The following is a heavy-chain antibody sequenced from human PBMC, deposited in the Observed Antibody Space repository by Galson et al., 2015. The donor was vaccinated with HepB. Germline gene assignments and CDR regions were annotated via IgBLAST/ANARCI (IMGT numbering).Heavy chain of an antibody. CDR3: ARDGYSSGRSDAFDI. CDR2: ITTSGNIK. J-gene: IGHJ3*02. Sequence: SLRLSCAASGFTFSSYTMNWVRQAPGKGLEWVSYITTSGNIKYNADSVKGRFTISRDNAKNSLYLQMNSLRAEDTAVYYCARDGYSSGRSDAFDIWGQGTMVTVSS. V-gene: IGHV3-48*01. CDR1: GFTFSSYT. D-gene: IGHD6-19*01.